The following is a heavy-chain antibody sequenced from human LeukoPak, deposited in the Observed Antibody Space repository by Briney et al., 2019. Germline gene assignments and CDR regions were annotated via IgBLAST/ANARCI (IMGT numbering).Heavy chain of an antibody. CDR1: GYTFTSYG. CDR2: VSAYNGNT. CDR3: AREYCSSTSCYKGNYYYYMDV. D-gene: IGHD2-2*02. Sequence: ASVKVSCKASGYTFTSYGFSWVRQAPGQGLEWMGWVSAYNGNTNYAQKLQGRVTMTTDTSTSTAYMELRSLRSDDTAVYYCAREYCSSTSCYKGNYYYYMDVWGKGTTVTVSS. J-gene: IGHJ6*03. V-gene: IGHV1-18*01.